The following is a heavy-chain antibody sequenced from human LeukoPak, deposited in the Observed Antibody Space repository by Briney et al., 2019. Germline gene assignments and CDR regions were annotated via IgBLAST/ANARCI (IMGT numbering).Heavy chain of an antibody. Sequence: SETLSLTCTVSGGSISSSSYYWGWIRQPPGKGLEWIGSIYYSGSTYYNPSLKSRVTISVDTSKNQFSLKLSSVTAADTAVYYCARHLPGGAGRDDDAFDIWGQGQWSPSLQ. CDR2: IYYSGST. J-gene: IGHJ3*02. CDR3: ARHLPGGAGRDDDAFDI. CDR1: GGSISSSSYY. D-gene: IGHD6-19*01. V-gene: IGHV4-39*01.